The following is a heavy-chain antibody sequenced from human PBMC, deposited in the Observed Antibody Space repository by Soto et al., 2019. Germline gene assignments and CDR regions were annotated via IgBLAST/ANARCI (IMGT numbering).Heavy chain of an antibody. Sequence: SATLSLTCAVSGGSISSGGYSWSWIRQPPGKGLEWIGYIYHSGSTYYNPSLKSRVTISVDRSKNQFSLKLSSVTAADTAVYYCASRDGSYFDYWGQGTLVTVSS. CDR1: GGSISSGGYS. V-gene: IGHV4-30-2*01. CDR3: ASRDGSYFDY. J-gene: IGHJ4*02. D-gene: IGHD5-12*01. CDR2: IYHSGST.